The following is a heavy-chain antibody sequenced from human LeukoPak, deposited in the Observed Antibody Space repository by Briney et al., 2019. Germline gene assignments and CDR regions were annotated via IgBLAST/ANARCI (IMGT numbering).Heavy chain of an antibody. CDR2: INPGGDNT. Sequence: ASVKVSCKASGYTFTNYYIHWVRQAPGQGLEWMGLINPGGDNTNYAQNFQGRVTITRNTSISTAYMELSSLRSEDTAVYYCARGGVGATTYVWFDPWGQGTLVTVSS. J-gene: IGHJ5*02. D-gene: IGHD1-26*01. V-gene: IGHV1-46*01. CDR1: GYTFTNYY. CDR3: ARGGVGATTYVWFDP.